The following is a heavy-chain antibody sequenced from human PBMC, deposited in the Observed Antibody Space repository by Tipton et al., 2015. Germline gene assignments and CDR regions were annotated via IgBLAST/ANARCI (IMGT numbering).Heavy chain of an antibody. CDR2: LYFSGST. V-gene: IGHV4-39*01. J-gene: IGHJ4*02. D-gene: IGHD2-8*01. CDR3: ARTDALGHFDY. CDR1: GGSTSSSSYY. Sequence: GLVKPSETLSLTCTVSGGSTSSSSYYWGWIRQPPGKGLEWIGSLYFSGSTYYNPSLKSRVTISIDRFKNQFSLKLSSVTAADTAVYFCARTDALGHFDYWGLGTLVTVSS.